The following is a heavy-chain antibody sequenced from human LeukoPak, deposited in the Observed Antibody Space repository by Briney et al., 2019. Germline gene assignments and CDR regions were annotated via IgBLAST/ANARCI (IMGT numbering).Heavy chain of an antibody. CDR1: GFTVSSNY. J-gene: IGHJ4*02. CDR3: ARYSGYDSTFDY. Sequence: PGGSLRLSCAASGFTVSSNYMSWVRQAPGKGLEWVSVIYSGGSTYYADSVKGRFTISRDNSKNTLHLQMNSLRAEDTAVYYCARYSGYDSTFDYWGQGTLVTVSS. CDR2: IYSGGST. V-gene: IGHV3-53*01. D-gene: IGHD5-12*01.